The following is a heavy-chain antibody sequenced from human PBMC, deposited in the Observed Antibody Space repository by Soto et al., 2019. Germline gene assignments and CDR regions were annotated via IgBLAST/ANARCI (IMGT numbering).Heavy chain of an antibody. D-gene: IGHD3-10*01. CDR3: ARGRSGELLPLDY. Sequence: SETLSLTCTVSGGSISSYYWSWIRQPPGKGLEWIGYIHHSGNTYYNPSLKSRVTISMDRSKNQFSLNLSSVTAADTAVYYCARGRSGELLPLDYWGQGISVTVSS. J-gene: IGHJ4*02. CDR2: IHHSGNT. V-gene: IGHV4-59*12. CDR1: GGSISSYY.